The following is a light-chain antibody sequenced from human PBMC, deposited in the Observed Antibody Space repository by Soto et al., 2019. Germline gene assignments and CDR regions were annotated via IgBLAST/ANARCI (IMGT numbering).Light chain of an antibody. Sequence: QSVLTQPPSVSGAPGQRVTISCTGSSSNIGADYDVHWYQHLPGTAPKLLIYGNNNRPSGVPDRFSASQSGTSASLAITGLQAEDEVDYYCQSYDSSLSGWVFGGGTKVTVL. CDR2: GNN. V-gene: IGLV1-40*01. CDR3: QSYDSSLSGWV. CDR1: SSNIGADYD. J-gene: IGLJ2*01.